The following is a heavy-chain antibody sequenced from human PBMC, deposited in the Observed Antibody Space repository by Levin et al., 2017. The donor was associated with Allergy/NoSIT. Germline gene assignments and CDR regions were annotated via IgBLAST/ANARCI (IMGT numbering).Heavy chain of an antibody. V-gene: IGHV4-39*01. CDR3: ARLGTAPQVIAAAGKEDYYDYDGMDV. CDR2: IYYSGST. Sequence: SETLSLTCTVSGGSISSSSYYWGWIRQPPGKGLEWIGSIYYSGSTYYNPSLKSRVTISVDTSKNQFSLKLSSVTAADTAVYYCARLGTAPQVIAAAGKEDYYDYDGMDVWGQGTTVTVSS. CDR1: GGSISSSSYY. J-gene: IGHJ6*02. D-gene: IGHD6-13*01.